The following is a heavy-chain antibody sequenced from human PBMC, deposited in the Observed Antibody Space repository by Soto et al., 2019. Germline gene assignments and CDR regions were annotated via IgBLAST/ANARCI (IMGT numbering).Heavy chain of an antibody. D-gene: IGHD6-13*01. CDR2: INSDGSST. Sequence: GGSLRLSCAASGFTFGSYWMHWVRQAPGKGLVWVSRINSDGSSTSYADSVKGRFTISRDNAKNTLYLQMNSLRAEDTAVYYCASTGYSSSWYGGLYYYGMDVWGQGTTVTVSS. CDR3: ASTGYSSSWYGGLYYYGMDV. V-gene: IGHV3-74*01. J-gene: IGHJ6*02. CDR1: GFTFGSYW.